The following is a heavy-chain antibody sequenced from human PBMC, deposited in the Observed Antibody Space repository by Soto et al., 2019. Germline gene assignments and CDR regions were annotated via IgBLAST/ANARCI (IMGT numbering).Heavy chain of an antibody. CDR1: GFTFTSSG. CDR2: IVVGSGNT. Sequence: GASVKVSWKASGFTFTSSGVQWVRQARGQRLEWIGWIVVGSGNTNYAQKFQERVTITRDMSTSTAYMELSSLRSEDTAVYYCASDTSYYYDSSGYNGFDYWGQGTLVTVSS. CDR3: ASDTSYYYDSSGYNGFDY. V-gene: IGHV1-58*01. D-gene: IGHD3-22*01. J-gene: IGHJ4*02.